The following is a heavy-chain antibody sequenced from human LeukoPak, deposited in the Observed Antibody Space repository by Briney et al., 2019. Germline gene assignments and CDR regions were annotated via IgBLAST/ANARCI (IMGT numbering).Heavy chain of an antibody. CDR3: ARDRRVYGGNSGAFDI. CDR1: DDSISDYY. Sequence: SETVSLTCTVSDDSISDYYRGWIRQPPGKGLEWIGYFHNSGTSTYNPSLKSRVTISVDTSKNQFSLKLSSVTAADTAVYYCARDRRVYGGNSGAFDIWGQGTMVTVSS. J-gene: IGHJ3*02. D-gene: IGHD4-23*01. CDR2: FHNSGTS. V-gene: IGHV4-4*08.